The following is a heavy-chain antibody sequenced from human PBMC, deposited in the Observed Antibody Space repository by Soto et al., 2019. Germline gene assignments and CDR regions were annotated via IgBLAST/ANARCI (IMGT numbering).Heavy chain of an antibody. CDR2: IYYSGYT. J-gene: IGHJ5*02. Sequence: SETLSLTCTVSGGSISSSSYYWGWIRQPPGKGLEWIGSIYYSGYTYYNPSLKSRVTISVDTSKNQFSLKLNSVTAADTAVYYCARVAADIASWLDPWGQGTLVTVS. CDR1: GGSISSSSYY. CDR3: ARVAADIASWLDP. D-gene: IGHD5-12*01. V-gene: IGHV4-39*07.